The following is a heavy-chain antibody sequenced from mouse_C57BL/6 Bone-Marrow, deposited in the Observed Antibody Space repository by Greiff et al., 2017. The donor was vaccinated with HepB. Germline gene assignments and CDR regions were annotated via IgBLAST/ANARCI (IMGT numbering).Heavy chain of an antibody. J-gene: IGHJ1*03. CDR3: ARFDGSSYSWYFDV. D-gene: IGHD1-1*01. V-gene: IGHV1-72*01. CDR1: GYTFTSYW. Sequence: QVQLQQPGAELVKPGASVKLSCKASGYTFTSYWMHWVKQRPGRGLEWIGRIEPNSGGTKYNEKFKSKATLTVDKPSSTAYMQLSSLTSEDSAVYYCARFDGSSYSWYFDVWGTGTTVTVSS. CDR2: IEPNSGGT.